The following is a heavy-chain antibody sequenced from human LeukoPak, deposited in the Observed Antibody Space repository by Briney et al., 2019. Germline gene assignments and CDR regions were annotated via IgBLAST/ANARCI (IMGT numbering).Heavy chain of an antibody. CDR3: ARDQSSYGLVCWFDP. J-gene: IGHJ5*02. CDR1: GYTFTSYA. D-gene: IGHD5-18*01. CDR2: INAGNGNT. Sequence: ASVKVSCKASGYTFTSYAMHWVRQAPGQRLEWMGWINAGNGNTKYSQKFQGRVTITRDTSASTAYMELSSLRSEDTAVYYCARDQSSYGLVCWFDPWGQGTLVTVSS. V-gene: IGHV1-3*01.